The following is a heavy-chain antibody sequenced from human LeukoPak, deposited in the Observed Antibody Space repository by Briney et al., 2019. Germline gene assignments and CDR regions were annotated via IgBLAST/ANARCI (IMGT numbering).Heavy chain of an antibody. CDR1: GFTFSSYS. Sequence: SGGSLRLSCAASGFTFSSYSMNWVRQVPGKGLEWVSSISSSSSYIYYADSVKGRFTISRDNAKNSLYLQMNSLRAEDTAVYYCAKGGSSGWYVVYWGQGTLVTVSS. D-gene: IGHD6-19*01. CDR2: ISSSSSYI. CDR3: AKGGSSGWYVVY. V-gene: IGHV3-21*04. J-gene: IGHJ4*02.